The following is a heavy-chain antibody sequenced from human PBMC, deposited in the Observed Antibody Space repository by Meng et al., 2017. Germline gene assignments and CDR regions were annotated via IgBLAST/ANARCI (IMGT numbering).Heavy chain of an antibody. CDR3: ARDPAARSYYYYGMDV. CDR1: GFTFSSYG. V-gene: IGHV3-33*01. J-gene: IGHJ6*02. CDR2: IWYDGSNK. Sequence: GESLKISCAASGFTFSSYGMHWVRQAPGKGLEWVAVIWYDGSNKYYADSVKGRFTIPRDNSKNTLYLQMNSLRAEDTAVYYCARDPAARSYYYYGMDVWGQGTTVTVSS. D-gene: IGHD6-6*01.